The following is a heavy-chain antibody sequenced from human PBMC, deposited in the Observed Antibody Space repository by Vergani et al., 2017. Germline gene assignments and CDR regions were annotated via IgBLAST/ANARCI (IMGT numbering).Heavy chain of an antibody. Sequence: QVQLQQWGAGLLKPSETLSLTCAVYGGSFSDYYWSWIRQPPGKGLEWIGEINHSGSTNYNPSLKSRVTISVDTSKKQFSLKVRSVTAADTAVYYCTRHWAVVAANNWFDPWGQGTLVTVSS. CDR2: INHSGST. CDR3: TRHWAVVAANNWFDP. J-gene: IGHJ5*02. CDR1: GGSFSDYY. D-gene: IGHD2-15*01. V-gene: IGHV4-34*01.